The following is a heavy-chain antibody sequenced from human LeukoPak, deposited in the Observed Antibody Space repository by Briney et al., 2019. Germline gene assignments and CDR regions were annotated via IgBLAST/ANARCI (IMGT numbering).Heavy chain of an antibody. CDR1: AFNFDTYW. CDR2: IKKDGSEK. V-gene: IGHV3-7*01. CDR3: ARDQWWQFIAVVITSYFDS. Sequence: PGGSLRLSCAAAAFNFDTYWMSWVRHAPGRGPEWVANIKKDGSEKHYVDSVKGRFTISRDNAKNSLYLQMNSLRAEDTAVYYCARDQWWQFIAVVITSYFDSWGQGTLVTVSS. J-gene: IGHJ4*02. D-gene: IGHD6-19*01.